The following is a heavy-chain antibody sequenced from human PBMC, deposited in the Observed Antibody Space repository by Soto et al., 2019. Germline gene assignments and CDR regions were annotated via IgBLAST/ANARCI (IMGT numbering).Heavy chain of an antibody. CDR1: GFMFSDYW. Sequence: GGSLRLSCEASGFMFSDYWMTWVRQAPGKGLEWVANIKQDGSEKYYVDSVKGRFTISRDNAKKSLYLQMSSLRAEDTAVYYCARGEGAGLFGMDVWGQGTTVTV. CDR2: IKQDGSEK. CDR3: ARGEGAGLFGMDV. J-gene: IGHJ6*02. V-gene: IGHV3-7*03. D-gene: IGHD1-26*01.